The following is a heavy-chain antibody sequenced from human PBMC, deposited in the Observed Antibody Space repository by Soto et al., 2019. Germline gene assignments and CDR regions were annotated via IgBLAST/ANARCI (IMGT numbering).Heavy chain of an antibody. CDR1: GFTVSSNQ. CDR3: ATESRSGSGYWYFDL. D-gene: IGHD1-26*01. Sequence: EVQLVESGGGLIQPGGSLRLSCAASGFTVSSNQMSWVRQAPGKGLEWVSVIYSGGGTYYADSVKGRFTISRDNSKNTLYLQMNSLRAADTAVYYCATESRSGSGYWYFDLWGRGTLVTVSS. V-gene: IGHV3-53*01. J-gene: IGHJ2*01. CDR2: IYSGGGT.